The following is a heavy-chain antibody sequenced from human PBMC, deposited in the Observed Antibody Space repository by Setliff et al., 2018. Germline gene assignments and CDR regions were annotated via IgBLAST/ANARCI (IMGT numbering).Heavy chain of an antibody. V-gene: IGHV6-1*01. D-gene: IGHD7-27*01. CDR3: ARDSELGLDALDI. Sequence: SQTLSLTCVISGDSVSSNGVAWNWIRQSPSGGLEWLGRTFYRSKRYYDYALSVKSRITVNPDTSKNQFSLHLNSVTPEDTAVYYCARDSELGLDALDIWGEGRMVTVSS. CDR2: TFYRSKRYY. CDR1: GDSVSSNGVA. J-gene: IGHJ3*02.